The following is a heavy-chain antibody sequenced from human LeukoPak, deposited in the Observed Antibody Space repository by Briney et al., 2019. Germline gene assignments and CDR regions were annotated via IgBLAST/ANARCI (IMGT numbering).Heavy chain of an antibody. CDR3: ARAMVRGAIDDY. Sequence: ASVKVSCKASGYTFTGYYMHWVRQAPGQGLEWMGWINPNSGGTNYAQTFQGRVTMTRDTSISTAYMELSRLRSDDTAVYYCARAMVRGAIDDYWGQGTLVTVSS. CDR2: INPNSGGT. J-gene: IGHJ4*02. D-gene: IGHD3-10*01. V-gene: IGHV1-2*02. CDR1: GYTFTGYY.